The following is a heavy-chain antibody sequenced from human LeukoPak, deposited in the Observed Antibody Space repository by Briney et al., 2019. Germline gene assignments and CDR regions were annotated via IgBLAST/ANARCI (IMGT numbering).Heavy chain of an antibody. CDR1: GFTFRHYS. V-gene: IGHV3-21*01. CDR3: ARVGGEYVVSDY. D-gene: IGHD3-16*01. Sequence: GGSLRLSCAGSGFTFRHYSMTWVRQAQGKGLEWVSSISTKSDYIHYADSVRGRFTISRDNANNSVYLQMNSLTAEDTAVYYCARVGGEYVVSDYWGQGTLVTVSS. CDR2: ISTKSDYI. J-gene: IGHJ4*02.